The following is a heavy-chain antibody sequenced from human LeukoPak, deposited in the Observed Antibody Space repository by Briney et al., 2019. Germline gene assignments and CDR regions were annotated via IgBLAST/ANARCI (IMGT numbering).Heavy chain of an antibody. D-gene: IGHD6-19*01. J-gene: IGHJ1*01. Sequence: ASVKVSCKASGYTFTGYYMQWVRQAPGQGLEWMGWINPNSGGTNYAQKFQGRVTMTRDTSISTAYMELSRLRSDDTAVYYCARTYSSSFLPFAVAGTEYFQHWGQGTLVTVSS. CDR1: GYTFTGYY. CDR3: ARTYSSSFLPFAVAGTEYFQH. CDR2: INPNSGGT. V-gene: IGHV1-2*02.